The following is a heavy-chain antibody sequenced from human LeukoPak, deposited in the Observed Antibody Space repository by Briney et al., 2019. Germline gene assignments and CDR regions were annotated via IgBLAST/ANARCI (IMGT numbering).Heavy chain of an antibody. CDR1: GYTFTGYY. D-gene: IGHD1-26*01. V-gene: IGHV1-2*06. CDR2: INPNSGGT. J-gene: IGHJ4*02. Sequence: GASVKVSCKASGYTFTGYYMHWVRRAPGQGLEWMGRINPNSGGTNYAQKFQGRVTMTRDTSISTAYMELSRLRSDDTAVYYCARVTHLVGATMLSDSYYFDYWGQGTLVTVSS. CDR3: ARVTHLVGATMLSDSYYFDY.